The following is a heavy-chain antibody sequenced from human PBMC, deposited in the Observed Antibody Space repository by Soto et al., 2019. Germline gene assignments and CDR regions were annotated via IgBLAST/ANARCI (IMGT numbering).Heavy chain of an antibody. V-gene: IGHV3-30*18. J-gene: IGHJ4*02. D-gene: IGHD2-15*01. CDR3: AKGMNGGRLSYFDY. Sequence: GGSLRLSCAASGFTFSSYGMHWVRQAPGKGLEWVAVTSYDGSNKYYADSVKGRFTISRDNSKNTLYLQMNSLTPEDTAVYYCAKGMNGGRLSYFDYRGQGTRVTVSS. CDR1: GFTFSSYG. CDR2: TSYDGSNK.